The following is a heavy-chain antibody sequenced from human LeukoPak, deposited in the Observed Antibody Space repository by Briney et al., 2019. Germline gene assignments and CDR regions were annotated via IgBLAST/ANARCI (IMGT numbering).Heavy chain of an antibody. CDR2: ISSSGSTT. J-gene: IGHJ4*02. D-gene: IGHD6-13*01. V-gene: IGHV3-48*03. CDR3: ARTSKTSRWTFDY. Sequence: GGSLRLSCVASGFTFSSYEMNWVRQAPGKGLEWLFYISSSGSTTYYADSVKGRFTMSRDNAKNSLYLQMNSLRAEDTAVYCCARTSKTSRWTFDYWGQGILVTVSS. CDR1: GFTFSSYE.